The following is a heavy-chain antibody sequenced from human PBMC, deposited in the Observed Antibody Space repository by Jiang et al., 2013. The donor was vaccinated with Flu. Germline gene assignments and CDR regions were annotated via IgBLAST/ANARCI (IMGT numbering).Heavy chain of an antibody. CDR2: IGTAGDT. J-gene: IGHJ5*02. V-gene: IGHV3-13*01. D-gene: IGHD6-13*01. CDR1: GFTFSSYD. CDR3: ARGRLAAAGTGWFDP. Sequence: EVQLVESGGGLVQPGGSLRLSCAASGFTFSSYDMHWVRQATGKGLEWVSAIGTAGDTYYPGSVKGRFTISRENAKNSLYLQMNSLRAGDTAVYYCARGRLAAAGTGWFDPWGQGTLVTVSS.